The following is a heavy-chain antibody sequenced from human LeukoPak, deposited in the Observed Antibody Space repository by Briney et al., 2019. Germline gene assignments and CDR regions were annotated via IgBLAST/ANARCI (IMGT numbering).Heavy chain of an antibody. CDR3: TRGAGWLIDY. Sequence: SETLYLTCTVSGGSISSSSYYWGWIRQPPAKGLEWIGSIYNSGGTYYNPSLKSRVTITVDTSKNHFSLKLNSVTTADTAVYYCTRGAGWLIDYWGQGILVTVSS. J-gene: IGHJ4*02. CDR2: IYNSGGT. V-gene: IGHV4-39*07. D-gene: IGHD3-16*01. CDR1: GGSISSSSYY.